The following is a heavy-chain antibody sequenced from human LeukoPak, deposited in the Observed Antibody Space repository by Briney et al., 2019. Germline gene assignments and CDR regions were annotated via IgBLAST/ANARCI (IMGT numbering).Heavy chain of an antibody. J-gene: IGHJ6*02. CDR3: AITGTMVRGVNFGGMDV. CDR1: GFTFSNYW. D-gene: IGHD3-10*01. Sequence: GGSLRLTCAASGFTFSNYWMHWVRQAPGKGLVWVARLDTDGSDTSYADSVKGRFTISRDNAKNTLYLQMNSLRAEDTAVYCCAITGTMVRGVNFGGMDVWGQGTTVTVSS. CDR2: LDTDGSDT. V-gene: IGHV3-74*01.